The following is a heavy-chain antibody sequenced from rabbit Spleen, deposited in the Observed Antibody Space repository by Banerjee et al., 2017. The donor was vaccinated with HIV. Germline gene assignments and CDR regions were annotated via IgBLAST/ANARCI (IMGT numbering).Heavy chain of an antibody. CDR3: ARDVGTYDYIDVYFDL. CDR1: RFSFSSSYD. V-gene: IGHV1S40*01. J-gene: IGHJ4*01. CDR2: ICTGNGKN. D-gene: IGHD1-1*01. Sequence: QQLVESGGGLVKPGASLTLTCTVSRFSFSSSYDMCWVRQAPGKGLEWIGCICTGNGKNYYASWAKGRFTISKTSSTTVTLQMTSLTAADTATYFCARDVGTYDYIDVYFDLWGQGTLVTVS.